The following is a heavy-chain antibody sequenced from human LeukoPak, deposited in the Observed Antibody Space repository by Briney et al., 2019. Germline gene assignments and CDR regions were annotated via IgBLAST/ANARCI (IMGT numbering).Heavy chain of an antibody. D-gene: IGHD3-22*01. Sequence: GGSLRLSCAASGFTFSSYAMSWVRQAPGKRLEWVSAISGSGGSTYYADSVKGRFTISRDNSKNTLYLQMNSLRAEDTAVYYCANVGYYDSSGYYFLWGQGTLVTVSS. J-gene: IGHJ4*02. CDR1: GFTFSSYA. V-gene: IGHV3-23*01. CDR3: ANVGYYDSSGYYFL. CDR2: ISGSGGST.